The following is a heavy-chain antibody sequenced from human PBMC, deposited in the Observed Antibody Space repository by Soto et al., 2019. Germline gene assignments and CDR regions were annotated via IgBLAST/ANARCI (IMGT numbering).Heavy chain of an antibody. J-gene: IGHJ4*02. D-gene: IGHD2-21*01. V-gene: IGHV3-74*01. CDR3: ARGGEVGAGQYYLDDS. Sequence: EVQLVESGGDLVQPGGSLRLSCEASGFTFSSNWMHWVRQGPGKGLVWVSRMNPDGSTRGYADSVKGRFTISRDNARNTVFWQMSSRRAEDTAVYYCARGGEVGAGQYYLDDSWGQGTLVTVSS. CDR1: GFTFSSNW. CDR2: MNPDGSTR.